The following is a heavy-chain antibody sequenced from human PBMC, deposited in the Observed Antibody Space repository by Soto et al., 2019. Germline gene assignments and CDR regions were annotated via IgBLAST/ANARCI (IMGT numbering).Heavy chain of an antibody. CDR2: ITNRGTHT. Sequence: PGGSLRLSCTASGVSFSSYTMNWVRQAPGKGLQWVASITNRGTHTYSADSVKGRFTISRDNDKNSLYLQMNNLRAEDTATYYCARAHEVAWFDSWGLGTLVTVSS. D-gene: IGHD2-15*01. V-gene: IGHV3-21*06. CDR1: GVSFSSYT. CDR3: ARAHEVAWFDS. J-gene: IGHJ5*01.